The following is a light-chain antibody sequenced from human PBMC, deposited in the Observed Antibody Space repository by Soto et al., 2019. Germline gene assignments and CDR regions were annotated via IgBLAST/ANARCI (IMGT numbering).Light chain of an antibody. V-gene: IGKV3-20*01. CDR2: GAS. CDR3: QQYGSFPWT. J-gene: IGKJ1*01. Sequence: EIVLTQSPGTLSLSPGERVSLSCRASQSVGSNYLAWYQQKPGQAPRLLIYGASSRATGIPDRFSGSGSGTDFTLTISRLEPEDFAVYYCQQYGSFPWTFGQGTKVDIK. CDR1: QSVGSNY.